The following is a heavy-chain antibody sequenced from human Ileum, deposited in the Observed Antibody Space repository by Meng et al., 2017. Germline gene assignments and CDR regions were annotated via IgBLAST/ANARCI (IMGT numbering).Heavy chain of an antibody. CDR1: GDSFSSRDW. CDR2: ISQESGRT. Sequence: VEPLGSGPGLVNPLGALPPTCAVLGDSFSSRDWWSGVRQPPGKGLEWIGEISQESGRTNYNPSLKSRVTISLDKSKNQFSLNLNSVTAADTAVYYCVRNEGYSLGDWGQGTLVTVSS. D-gene: IGHD2-21*01. V-gene: IGHV4-4*02. CDR3: VRNEGYSLGD. J-gene: IGHJ4*02.